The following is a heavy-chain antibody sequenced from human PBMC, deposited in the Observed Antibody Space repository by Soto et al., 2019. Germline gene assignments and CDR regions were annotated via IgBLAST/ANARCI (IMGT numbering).Heavy chain of an antibody. CDR1: GGSISSGDYY. CDR2: IYYSGST. V-gene: IGHV4-30-4*01. CDR3: ARARIVLVPAAMGFFDY. J-gene: IGHJ4*02. Sequence: QVQLQESGPGLVKPSQTLSLTCTVSGGSISSGDYYWSWIRQPPGKGLEWIGYIYYSGSTYYNPSLNSRVPISVDTSKNQFSLKLSSVTAADTAVYYCARARIVLVPAAMGFFDYWGQGTLVTVSS. D-gene: IGHD2-2*01.